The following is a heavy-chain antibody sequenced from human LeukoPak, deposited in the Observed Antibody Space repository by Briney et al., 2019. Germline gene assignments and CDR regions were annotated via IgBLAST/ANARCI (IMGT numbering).Heavy chain of an antibody. D-gene: IGHD3-22*01. CDR1: GGSITTYY. V-gene: IGHV4-59*01. J-gene: IGHJ5*02. CDR2: IFYSGST. CDR3: ARDRYYDSTGYNYFDP. Sequence: SETLSLTCTVSGGSITTYYCSWIRQPPGKGLEWIGYIFYSGSTAYNPSLKSRVTMSVDTSENQFSLKLSSVTAADTAVYYCARDRYYDSTGYNYFDPWGQGALVTVSS.